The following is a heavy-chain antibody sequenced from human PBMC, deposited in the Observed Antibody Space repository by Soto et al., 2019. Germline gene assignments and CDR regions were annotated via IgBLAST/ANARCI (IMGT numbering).Heavy chain of an antibody. J-gene: IGHJ4*02. CDR3: ARVMVIAAAGYLFDY. V-gene: IGHV4-59*01. CDR2: IHHSGGA. Sequence: PSETLSLTCIVSGGSITTYYWSWIRQPPGKGLEWIGYIHHSGGANYNPSLKSRVSISLDTSKNQLSLKLNSVTAVDTAVYYCARVMVIAAAGYLFDYWGQGTQVTVSS. D-gene: IGHD6-13*01. CDR1: GGSITTYY.